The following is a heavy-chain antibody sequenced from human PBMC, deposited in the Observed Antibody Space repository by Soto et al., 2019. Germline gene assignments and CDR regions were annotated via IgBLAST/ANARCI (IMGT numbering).Heavy chain of an antibody. D-gene: IGHD3-10*01. CDR2: ISGHSSAT. J-gene: IGHJ4*02. CDR1: GFTFSSYG. CDR3: ASALRFGELYTLAPDY. Sequence: GGSLRLSCVGSGFTFSSYGMNWVRQAPGKGLQWVSFISGHSSATHYADSVKGRFTISRDNAQNSLFLHMNSLRDEDTAVYYCASALRFGELYTLAPDYWGQGTLVTVSS. V-gene: IGHV3-48*02.